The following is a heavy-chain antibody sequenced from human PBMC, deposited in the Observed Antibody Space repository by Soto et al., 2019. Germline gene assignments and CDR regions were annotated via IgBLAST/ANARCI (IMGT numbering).Heavy chain of an antibody. J-gene: IGHJ6*03. CDR3: ARDREAYYYYYLDV. CDR1: GFTVSSNY. Sequence: EVQLVESGGGLVQPGGSLRLSCAASGFTVSSNYMSWVRQAPGKGLEWVSVIYSGGSTYYADSVKGRFTISRDNSKNTLYLQMNSLSAEDTAVYYCARDREAYYYYYLDVWGKGTTVTVSS. D-gene: IGHD1-26*01. V-gene: IGHV3-66*01. CDR2: IYSGGST.